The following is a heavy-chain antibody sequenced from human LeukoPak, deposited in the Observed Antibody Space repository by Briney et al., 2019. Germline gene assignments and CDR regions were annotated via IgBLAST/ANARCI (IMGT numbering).Heavy chain of an antibody. V-gene: IGHV3-7*03. CDR2: IKQDGSEK. J-gene: IGHJ4*02. CDR1: GFTFSSYA. D-gene: IGHD6-19*01. CDR3: DGSRGWVSNLG. Sequence: GGSLRLSCAASGFTFSSYAMSWVRQAPGKGLEWVANIKQDGSEKYYVDSVKGRFTISRDNAKNSLYLQMSSLRAEDTAVYYCDGSRGWVSNLGGGQGTLVIVSS.